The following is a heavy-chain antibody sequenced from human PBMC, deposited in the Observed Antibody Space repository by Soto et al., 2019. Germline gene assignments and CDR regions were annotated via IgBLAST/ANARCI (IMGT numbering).Heavy chain of an antibody. D-gene: IGHD3-22*01. CDR3: ARSGSSGYYRDY. CDR2: ISAYNGNT. J-gene: IGHJ4*02. Sequence: QVQLVQSGAEVKEPGASVKVSCKASGYTFTSYGLNWVRQAPGQGLEWMGWISAYNGNTNYAQKFQGRVTMTTDTTTSTAYMELTSLISRDTAVYYCARSGSSGYYRDYWGQGTLVTVSA. V-gene: IGHV1-18*01. CDR1: GYTFTSYG.